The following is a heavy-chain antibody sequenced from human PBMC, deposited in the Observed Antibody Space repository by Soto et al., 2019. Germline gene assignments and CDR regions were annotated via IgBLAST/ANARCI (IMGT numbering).Heavy chain of an antibody. D-gene: IGHD3-16*01. CDR2: ISGSGGST. Sequence: EVQLLESGGGLVQPRGSLRLSCAASGFTFSSYAMSWVRQAPGKGLEWVSAISGSGGSTYYADSVKGRFTISRDNSKNMVFLQMNSLRAEDTAVYYCAKDTRELPPVGLWDWGQGSLVTVSS. V-gene: IGHV3-23*01. CDR1: GFTFSSYA. J-gene: IGHJ4*02. CDR3: AKDTRELPPVGLWD.